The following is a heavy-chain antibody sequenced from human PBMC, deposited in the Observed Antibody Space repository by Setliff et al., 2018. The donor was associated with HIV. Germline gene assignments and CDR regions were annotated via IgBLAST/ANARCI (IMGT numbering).Heavy chain of an antibody. CDR1: GGSISTHY. V-gene: IGHV4-59*11. J-gene: IGHJ4*02. D-gene: IGHD3-10*01. Sequence: SETLSLTCTVSGGSISTHYWSWIRQPPGKGLEWIGTVYYDASTIYTPSLNSRVTISVDKSKNQFSLKLSSVTAADTAVYYCARDRAWPGYFDYWGQGTLVTVSS. CDR3: ARDRAWPGYFDY. CDR2: VYYDAST.